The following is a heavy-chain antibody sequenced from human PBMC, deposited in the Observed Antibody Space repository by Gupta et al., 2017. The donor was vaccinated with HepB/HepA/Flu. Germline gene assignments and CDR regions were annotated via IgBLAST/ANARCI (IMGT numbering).Heavy chain of an antibody. J-gene: IGHJ4*02. CDR1: GYTFRSHP. CDR3: ARDHSGAYTLGH. D-gene: IGHD5-18*01. V-gene: IGHV1-69*04. Sequence: QVQLVQSGAEVKKPGSSVKVSCEASGYTFRSHPISWVRQAHGQGLEWMGRIIPFLGIGDYAPKFKGRVTITADKFSSTAYMELNSLTAEDTAVYYCARDHSGAYTLGHWGQGTLGTVSS. CDR2: IIPFLGIG.